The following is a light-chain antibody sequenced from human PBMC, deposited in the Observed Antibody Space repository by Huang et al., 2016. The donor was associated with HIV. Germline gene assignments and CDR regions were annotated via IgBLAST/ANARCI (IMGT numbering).Light chain of an antibody. CDR1: QSVNSY. CDR2: DAS. Sequence: ETVLTQSPATLSLSPGERATLSCRASQSVNSYLAWYQQKPGLTPRLLIYDASNRATGIPARFSGSGSGTDFTLTISSLEPEDFAVYYCQQRKYWPPITFGQGTRLEIK. V-gene: IGKV3-11*01. J-gene: IGKJ5*01. CDR3: QQRKYWPPIT.